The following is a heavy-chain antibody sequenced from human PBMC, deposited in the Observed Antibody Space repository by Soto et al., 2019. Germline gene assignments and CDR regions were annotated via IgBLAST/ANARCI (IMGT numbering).Heavy chain of an antibody. CDR1: AGSVSSDY. CDR3: SRHSYYYYGMDV. Sequence: SETLSLTCTVSAGSVSSDYWSWIRQPPGKGLEWIGCVYYRGSTNYNPSLKSRVTISVDTSKNQFSLTLSSVTAADTAVYYCSRHSYYYYGMDVWGQGTAVTVSS. D-gene: IGHD3-10*01. J-gene: IGHJ6*02. CDR2: VYYRGST. V-gene: IGHV4-59*08.